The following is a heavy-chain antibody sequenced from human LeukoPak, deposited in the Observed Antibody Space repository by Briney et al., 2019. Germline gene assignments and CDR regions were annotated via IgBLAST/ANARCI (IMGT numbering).Heavy chain of an antibody. V-gene: IGHV1-69*05. J-gene: IGHJ4*02. CDR3: ASDGYDSSGYCYY. CDR1: GGTFSSYA. CDR2: IIPIFGTA. Sequence: ASVKVSCKASGGTFSSYAISWVRQAPGQGLEWMGGIIPIFGTANYAQKFQGRVTITTDESTSTAYMELSSLRSEDTAVYYCASDGYDSSGYCYYWGQGTLVTVSS. D-gene: IGHD3-22*01.